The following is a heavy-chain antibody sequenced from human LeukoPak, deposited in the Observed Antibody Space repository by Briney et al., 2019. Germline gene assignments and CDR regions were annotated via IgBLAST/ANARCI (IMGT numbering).Heavy chain of an antibody. CDR3: AKAGYCSSPICYSLDY. V-gene: IGHV3-9*01. J-gene: IGHJ4*02. CDR2: INWNSGSI. Sequence: GGSLRLSCAASGFTFDDYAMHWVRHAPGKGLEWVSGINWNSGSIGYADSVKGRFTISRDNAENSLYLQMDSLRAEDTALYYCAKAGYCSSPICYSLDYWGQGTLVTVSS. D-gene: IGHD2-2*01. CDR1: GFTFDDYA.